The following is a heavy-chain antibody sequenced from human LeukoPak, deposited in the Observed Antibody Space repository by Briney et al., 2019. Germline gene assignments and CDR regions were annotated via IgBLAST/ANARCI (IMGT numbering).Heavy chain of an antibody. Sequence: PSETLSLTCTVSGGSISSYYWSWIRQPPGKGLEWIGYIYYSGSTNYNPSLKSRVTISVDTSKNQFSLKLSSVTAADTAVYYCARAESSSWPVDYWGQGTLVTVSS. CDR1: GGSISSYY. D-gene: IGHD6-13*01. V-gene: IGHV4-59*01. CDR3: ARAESSSWPVDY. CDR2: IYYSGST. J-gene: IGHJ4*02.